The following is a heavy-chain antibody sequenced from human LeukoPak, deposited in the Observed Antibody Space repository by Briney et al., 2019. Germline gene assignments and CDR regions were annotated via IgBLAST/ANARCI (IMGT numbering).Heavy chain of an antibody. CDR1: GFNASSNY. D-gene: IGHD2-15*01. Sequence: GGSLRLSCAASGFNASSNYMSWVRQAPGKGLEWVSSISSSSSYIYYADSVKGRFTISRDNAKNSLYLQMNSLRDEDTAVYYCARDLILADSSGSSAHDYWGQGTLVTVSS. J-gene: IGHJ4*02. CDR3: ARDLILADSSGSSAHDY. V-gene: IGHV3-21*01. CDR2: ISSSSSYI.